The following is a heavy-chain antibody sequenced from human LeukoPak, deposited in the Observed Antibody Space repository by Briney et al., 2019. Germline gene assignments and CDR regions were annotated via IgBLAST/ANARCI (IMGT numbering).Heavy chain of an antibody. CDR1: GYTFTGYY. CDR3: AKGATEGYYYYYGLDV. Sequence: ASVRVSCKASGYTFTGYYMHWVRQAPGQGLEWMGWINPKRGATTYAQKFQDRVTLTRDTSINTAYMDLSGLTSDDTAVFYCAKGATEGYYYYYGLDVWGQGTTVTVSS. V-gene: IGHV1-2*02. CDR2: INPKRGAT. J-gene: IGHJ6*02.